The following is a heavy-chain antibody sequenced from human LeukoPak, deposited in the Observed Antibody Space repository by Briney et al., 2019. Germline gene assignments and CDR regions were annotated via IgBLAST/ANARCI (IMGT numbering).Heavy chain of an antibody. J-gene: IGHJ3*02. CDR3: ARHGELGDSFDI. CDR1: GGSISCGYYY. Sequence: SETLSLTCTVSGGSISCGYYYWGCIRQPPGKGLEWVGSIYPSGGTYYNPSLKSRVTISVDTSKNQFSLKLRSVTAADTAVYYCARHGELGDSFDIWGQGTMVTVSS. V-gene: IGHV4-39*01. CDR2: IYPSGGT. D-gene: IGHD1-7*01.